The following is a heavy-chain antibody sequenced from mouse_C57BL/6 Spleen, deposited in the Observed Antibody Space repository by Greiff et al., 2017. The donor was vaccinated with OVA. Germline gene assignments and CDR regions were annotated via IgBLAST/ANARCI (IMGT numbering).Heavy chain of an antibody. CDR3: VRDEDMDGYGSWVAY. D-gene: IGHD2-2*01. V-gene: IGHV10-3*01. CDR1: GFTFNTYA. CDR2: IRSKSSNYAT. Sequence: EVHLVESGGGLVQPKGSLKLSCAASGFTFNTYAMHWVRQAPGTGLEWVARIRSKSSNYATYYADSVKDRFTISRDDSQSMLYLQMNNLKTEDTAMYYCVRDEDMDGYGSWVAYWGQGTLVTVSA. J-gene: IGHJ3*01.